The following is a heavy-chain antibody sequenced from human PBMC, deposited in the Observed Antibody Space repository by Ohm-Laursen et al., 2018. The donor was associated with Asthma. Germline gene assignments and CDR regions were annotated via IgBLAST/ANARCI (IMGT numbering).Heavy chain of an antibody. V-gene: IGHV4-31*03. CDR3: ARDITIFGVVISDWFDP. CDR2: IYYSGLT. Sequence: TLSLTCTVSGDSISSGNNYWSWIRQHPGKGLEWIGYIYYSGLTYSNPSLRSRVTLSVDTSTNQFSLNLTSMTAADTAVYYCARDITIFGVVISDWFDPWGQGALVTVSS. J-gene: IGHJ5*02. CDR1: GDSISSGNNY. D-gene: IGHD3-3*01.